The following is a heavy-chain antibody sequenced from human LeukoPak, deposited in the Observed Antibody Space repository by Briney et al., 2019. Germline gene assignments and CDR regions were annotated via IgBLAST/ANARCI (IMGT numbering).Heavy chain of an antibody. CDR2: MSSSSSYI. CDR3: ARKWDDFLNYFDY. D-gene: IGHD3-9*01. Sequence: PGGSLRLSCAASGFTFSSYSMVWVRQAPGKGLEWVSAMSSSSSYIYYADSVKGRFTISRDNAKNSLYLQINSLRAEDTAVYYCARKWDDFLNYFDYWGQGTLVTVSS. V-gene: IGHV3-21*01. CDR1: GFTFSSYS. J-gene: IGHJ4*02.